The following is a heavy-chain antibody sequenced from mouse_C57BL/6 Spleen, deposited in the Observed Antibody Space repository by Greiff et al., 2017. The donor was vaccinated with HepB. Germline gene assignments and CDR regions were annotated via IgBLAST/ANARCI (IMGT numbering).Heavy chain of an antibody. V-gene: IGHV1-80*01. CDR3: ARDENWVYYAMDY. J-gene: IGHJ4*01. D-gene: IGHD4-1*01. CDR1: GYAFSSYW. CDR2: IYPGDGDT. Sequence: QVQLQQSGAELVKPGASVKISCKASGYAFSSYWMNWVKQRPGKGLEWIGQIYPGDGDTNYNGKFKGKATLTADKSSSTAYMQLSSLTSEDSAVYICARDENWVYYAMDYWGQGTSVTVSS.